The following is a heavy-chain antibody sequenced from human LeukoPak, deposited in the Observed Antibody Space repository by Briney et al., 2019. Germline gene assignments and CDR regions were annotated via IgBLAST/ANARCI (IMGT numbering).Heavy chain of an antibody. V-gene: IGHV1-24*01. CDR2: FDPEDGET. Sequence: AAVKVSCKGSGYTLTELSMHWVRQAPGKGREWMGGFDPEDGETIYAQKFQVRVTMTEDTSTDTAYMELSSLRSEDTAVYYCATIAAAGLPNDYWGQGTLVTVSS. CDR3: ATIAAAGLPNDY. J-gene: IGHJ4*02. D-gene: IGHD6-13*01. CDR1: GYTLTELS.